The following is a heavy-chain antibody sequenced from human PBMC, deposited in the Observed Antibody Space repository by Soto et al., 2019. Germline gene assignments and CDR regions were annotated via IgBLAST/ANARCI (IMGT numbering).Heavy chain of an antibody. CDR2: ISGSGGST. V-gene: IGHV3-23*01. J-gene: IGHJ4*02. CDR1: GFAFSSYA. Sequence: GGSLRLSCAASGFAFSSYAMSWFRQAPGKGLEWVSAISGSGGSTYYADSVKGRFTISRDNSKNTLYLQMNSLRAEDTAVYYCAKDLSHRERFFDYWGQGTLVTVSS. CDR3: AKDLSHRERFFDY. D-gene: IGHD1-1*01.